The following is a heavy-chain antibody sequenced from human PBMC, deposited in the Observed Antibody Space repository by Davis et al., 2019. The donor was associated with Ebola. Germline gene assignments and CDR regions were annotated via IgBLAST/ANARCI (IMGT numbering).Heavy chain of an antibody. CDR1: GGSISSYY. CDR3: ARELKSRWFDP. J-gene: IGHJ5*02. V-gene: IGHV4-34*01. CDR2: INHSGST. D-gene: IGHD4-23*01. Sequence: MPSETLSLTCTVSGGSISSYYWSWIRQPPGKGLEWIGEINHSGSTNYNPSLKSRVTISVDTSKNQFSLKLSSVTAADTAVYYCARELKSRWFDPWGQGTLVTVSS.